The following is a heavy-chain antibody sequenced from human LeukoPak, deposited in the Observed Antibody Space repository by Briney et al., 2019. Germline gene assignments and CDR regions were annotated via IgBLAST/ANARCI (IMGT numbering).Heavy chain of an antibody. Sequence: PGGSLRLSCAASGFTFSSNWMHWVRQAPGKGLVWVSRINEDGSTTNYADSVKGRSTIFRDNANNTLYLQMNSLRAEDTAVYYCVRDLGGRSGHWGQGTLVTVSS. J-gene: IGHJ4*02. CDR2: INEDGSTT. CDR3: VRDLGGRSGH. V-gene: IGHV3-74*01. CDR1: GFTFSSNW. D-gene: IGHD1-26*01.